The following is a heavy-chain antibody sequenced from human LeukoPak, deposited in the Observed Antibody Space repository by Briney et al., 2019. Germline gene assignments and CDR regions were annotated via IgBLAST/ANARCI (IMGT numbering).Heavy chain of an antibody. D-gene: IGHD3-10*01. Sequence: SETPSLTCTVSGGSVSSGSYYWSWIRQPPGKGLEWIGYIYYSGSTNYNPSLKSRVTISVDTSKNQFSLKLSSVTAADTAVYYCARDGLWFGESYFDYWGQGTLVTVSS. CDR1: GGSVSSGSYY. CDR3: ARDGLWFGESYFDY. CDR2: IYYSGST. J-gene: IGHJ4*02. V-gene: IGHV4-61*01.